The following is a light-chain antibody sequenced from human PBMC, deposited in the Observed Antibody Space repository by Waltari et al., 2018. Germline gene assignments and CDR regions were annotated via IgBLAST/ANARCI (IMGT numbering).Light chain of an antibody. CDR3: QQYFSTPVT. V-gene: IGKV4-1*01. Sequence: DIVMTQPPDSLAVSLGERATINCGSSQSVLSSSNNKNYLAWYQQKPGQPPKLLIYWASTRESGVPDRFSGSGSGTDFTLTISSLQAEDVAVYFCQQYFSTPVTFGPGTKVDIK. J-gene: IGKJ3*01. CDR1: QSVLSSSNNKNY. CDR2: WAS.